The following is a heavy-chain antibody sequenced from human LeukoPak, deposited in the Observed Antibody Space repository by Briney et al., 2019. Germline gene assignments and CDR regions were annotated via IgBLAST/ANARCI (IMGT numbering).Heavy chain of an antibody. V-gene: IGHV4-39*07. D-gene: IGHD1-26*01. CDR2: IYYSGST. Sequence: PSETLSLTCTVSGGSISSSSYYWCWIRQPPGKGLEWIGSIYYSGSTYYNPSLKSRVTISVDTSKNQFSLKLSSVTAADTAVYYCARDSPSGSYYGYWGQGTLVTVSS. CDR3: ARDSPSGSYYGY. CDR1: GGSISSSSYY. J-gene: IGHJ4*02.